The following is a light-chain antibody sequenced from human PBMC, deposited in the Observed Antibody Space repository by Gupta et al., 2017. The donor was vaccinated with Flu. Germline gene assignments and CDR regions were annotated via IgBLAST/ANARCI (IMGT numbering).Light chain of an antibody. CDR2: WAS. CDR3: QQYYRTPSLT. V-gene: IGKV4-1*01. Sequence: LGERATINCKSRQSVLYSSNNKNYLAWYQQKPGQPPKLLIYWASTRESGVPDRFSGSGSGTDFTLTISSLKAEDVAVYYCQQYYRTPSLTFVGWTKVEIK. J-gene: IGKJ4*01. CDR1: QSVLYSSNNKNY.